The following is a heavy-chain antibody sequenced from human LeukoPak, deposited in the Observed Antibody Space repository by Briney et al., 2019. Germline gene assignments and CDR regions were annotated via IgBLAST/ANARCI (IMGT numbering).Heavy chain of an antibody. Sequence: GGSLRLSCAASGFTFSSYAMSWVRQAPGKGLEWVSAISGSGGSTCYADSVKGRFTISRDNSKNTLYLQMNSLRAEDTAVYYCAKGQYYYGSGSSSWYYFDYWGQGTLVTVSS. CDR3: AKGQYYYGSGSSSWYYFDY. D-gene: IGHD3-10*01. J-gene: IGHJ4*02. CDR1: GFTFSSYA. V-gene: IGHV3-23*01. CDR2: ISGSGGST.